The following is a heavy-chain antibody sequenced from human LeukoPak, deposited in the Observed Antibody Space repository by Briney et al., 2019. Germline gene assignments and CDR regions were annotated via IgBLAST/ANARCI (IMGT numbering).Heavy chain of an antibody. CDR3: AKGSRPYSSGWYSIPLFDY. Sequence: TGGSLRLSCAASGFIFSSYAMSWVRRAPGKGLEWVSAISGSGGSTYYADSVKGRFTISRDNSKNTLYLQMDSLRAEDTAVYYCAKGSRPYSSGWYSIPLFDYWGQGTLVTVSS. D-gene: IGHD6-19*01. V-gene: IGHV3-23*01. J-gene: IGHJ4*02. CDR1: GFIFSSYA. CDR2: ISGSGGST.